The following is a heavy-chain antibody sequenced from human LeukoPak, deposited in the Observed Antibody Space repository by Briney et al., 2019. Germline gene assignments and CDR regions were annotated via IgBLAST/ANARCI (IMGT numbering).Heavy chain of an antibody. CDR2: IIPIFGTA. Sequence: GASAKVSCKASGGTFSSYAISWVRQAPGQGLEWMGGIIPIFGTANYAQKFQGRVTITTDESTSTAYMELSSLRSEDTAVYYCARAGTVTKPGWFDPWGQGTLVTVSS. D-gene: IGHD4-11*01. V-gene: IGHV1-69*05. J-gene: IGHJ5*02. CDR3: ARAGTVTKPGWFDP. CDR1: GGTFSSYA.